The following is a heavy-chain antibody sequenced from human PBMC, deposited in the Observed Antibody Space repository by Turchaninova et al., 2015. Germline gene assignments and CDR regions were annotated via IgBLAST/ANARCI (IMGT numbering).Heavy chain of an antibody. CDR2: SSASSGNT. CDR3: ARARSSSSYLDY. D-gene: IGHD6-6*01. CDR1: GYTFTNYG. V-gene: IGHV1-18*04. J-gene: IGHJ4*02. Sequence: QVQLVQSGAEVKKPGASVKVSCKASGYTFTNYGISWVRRAPGPGLGWMGGSSASSGNTNYAQKHKGRVTLYSGNKKKTTSTAYMERRGVRYDDTAVYDCARARSSSSYLDYWGQGTLVTVSS.